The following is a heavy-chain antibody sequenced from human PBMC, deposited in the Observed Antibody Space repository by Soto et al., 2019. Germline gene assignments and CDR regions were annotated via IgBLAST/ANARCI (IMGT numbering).Heavy chain of an antibody. CDR1: GFFFSSSP. J-gene: IGHJ4*02. Sequence: EVQLVESGGGLAQPGGSWNLPVPPPGFFFSSSPLTWFGRAPGKGLEWISYIGSEIYYAASVKGRFTTSRDMAKNSLYLQLNSLRAEDSAVYYCVRDWSFAFDNWGQGTLVTVSS. CDR3: VRDWSFAFDN. V-gene: IGHV3-48*01. CDR2: IGSEI.